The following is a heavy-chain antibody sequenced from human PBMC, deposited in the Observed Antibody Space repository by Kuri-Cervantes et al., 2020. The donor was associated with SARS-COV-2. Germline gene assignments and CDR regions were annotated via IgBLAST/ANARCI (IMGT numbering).Heavy chain of an antibody. D-gene: IGHD6-13*01. CDR2: ISRNSGSI. CDR1: GFTFDDYA. J-gene: IGHJ4*02. V-gene: IGHV3-9*01. Sequence: GGSLSLTCAASGFTFDDYAMHWVRQAPGKGLEWVSGISRNSGSIGYADSVKGRFTISRDNAKNSLYLQMNSLRAEDTALYYCAKDIIAAAGMTIDYWGQGTLVTVSS. CDR3: AKDIIAAAGMTIDY.